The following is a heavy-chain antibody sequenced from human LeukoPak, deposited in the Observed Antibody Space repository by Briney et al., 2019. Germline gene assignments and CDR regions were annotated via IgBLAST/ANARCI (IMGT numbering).Heavy chain of an antibody. Sequence: SETLSLTCTVSGGSIGSYYWSWIRQPPGKGLEWIGYIYYSGSTNYNPSLKSRVTISVDTSKNQFSLKLSSVTAADTAVYYCARHIDYGDYTPDYYYYYGMDVWGQGTTVTVSS. D-gene: IGHD4-17*01. J-gene: IGHJ6*02. V-gene: IGHV4-59*08. CDR2: IYYSGST. CDR1: GGSIGSYY. CDR3: ARHIDYGDYTPDYYYYYGMDV.